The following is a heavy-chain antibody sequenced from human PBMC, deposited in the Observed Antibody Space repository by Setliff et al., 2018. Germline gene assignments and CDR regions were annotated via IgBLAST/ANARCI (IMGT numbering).Heavy chain of an antibody. Sequence: GESLKISCKESRDSFTNYWIIWVRQVPGKGLDWMGLIYAGDSGNIRYSPSFQGQVTISVDTSISTAYLQWSTLQASDTAMYYCVRPSAGYSRPFDVWGQGTMVTVSS. CDR1: RDSFTNYW. J-gene: IGHJ3*01. D-gene: IGHD2-15*01. CDR3: VRPSAGYSRPFDV. V-gene: IGHV5-51*01. CDR2: IYAGDSGNI.